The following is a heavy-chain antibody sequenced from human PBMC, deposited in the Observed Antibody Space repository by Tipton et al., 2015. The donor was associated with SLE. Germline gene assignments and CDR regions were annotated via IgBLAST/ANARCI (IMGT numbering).Heavy chain of an antibody. V-gene: IGHV3-33*01. CDR2: IWYDGGNK. Sequence: SLRLSCAASGFSFNVYSMHWVRQAPGKGLEWVAVIWYDGGNKFYADSVKGRFTISRDNSKETLYLQMNSLRAEDTAVYYCATRYDLVPDWGQGTLVTVSS. D-gene: IGHD5-12*01. J-gene: IGHJ4*02. CDR1: GFSFNVYS. CDR3: ATRYDLVPD.